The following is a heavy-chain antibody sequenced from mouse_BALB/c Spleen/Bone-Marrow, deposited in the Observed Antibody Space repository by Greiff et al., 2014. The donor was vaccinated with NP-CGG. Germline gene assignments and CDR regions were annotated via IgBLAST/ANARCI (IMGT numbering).Heavy chain of an antibody. J-gene: IGHJ4*01. CDR3: TKSPTMITTYSGAMDY. CDR1: GYSFTSYW. CDR2: IYPGNRDT. V-gene: IGHV1-5*01. D-gene: IGHD2-4*01. Sequence: VQLQQSGTVLARPGASVKMSCKASGYSFTSYWMHWVKQRPGQGLEWIGAIYPGNRDTSYNQKFKGKAKLTAVSSASTSSMEPSSLTNEDSAVYYWTKSPTMITTYSGAMDYWGQGTSVTVSA.